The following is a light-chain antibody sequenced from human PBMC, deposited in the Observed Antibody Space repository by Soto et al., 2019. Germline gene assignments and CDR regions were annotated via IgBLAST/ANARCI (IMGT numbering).Light chain of an antibody. CDR1: SSDVGVYNF. CDR2: DGS. V-gene: IGLV2-14*03. J-gene: IGLJ3*02. Sequence: QSALTQPASVSGSPGQSITISCTGTSSDVGVYNFVSWYQQLPGKAPKLMIYDGSNRPSGVSNRFSGSKSGNTASLTISGLQADDEADYYCSSYTSSDTLGVFGGGTKLTVL. CDR3: SSYTSSDTLGV.